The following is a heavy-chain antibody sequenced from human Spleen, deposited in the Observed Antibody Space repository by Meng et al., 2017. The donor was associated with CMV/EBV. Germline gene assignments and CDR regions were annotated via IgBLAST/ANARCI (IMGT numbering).Heavy chain of an antibody. CDR2: ISSSSSYI. J-gene: IGHJ4*02. D-gene: IGHD1-26*01. CDR1: GFTLSRYS. Sequence: GESLKISCVVSGFTLSRYSMNWVRRAPGKALEWVSSISSSSSYIYYRDSVKGRFTNSRDNSQSTLYLQINNLRPEDTAVYYCASDSGNYCFDYWGQGTLVTVSS. V-gene: IGHV3-21*01. CDR3: ASDSGNYCFDY.